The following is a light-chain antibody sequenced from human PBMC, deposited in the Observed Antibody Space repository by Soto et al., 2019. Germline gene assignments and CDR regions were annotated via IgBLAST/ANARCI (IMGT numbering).Light chain of an antibody. Sequence: EIVLTQSPGTLSLSLGERATLSCRASQSVISSYLAWYQQKPGKAPRLLLYGASSRATGLPERFSGSGSGTEFTLTINSLQSEDFAVYYCQQYNNWPRTFGQGTQVDI. CDR3: QQYNNWPRT. CDR2: GAS. J-gene: IGKJ1*01. V-gene: IGKV3-20*01. CDR1: QSVISSY.